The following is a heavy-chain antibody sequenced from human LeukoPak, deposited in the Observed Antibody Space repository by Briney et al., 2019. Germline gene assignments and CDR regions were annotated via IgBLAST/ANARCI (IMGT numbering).Heavy chain of an antibody. CDR1: GYTFTSYY. Sequence: GASVKVSCKASGYTFTSYYMHWVRQAPGQGLEWMGIINPSGGSTSYAQKFQGRVTITRNTSISTAYMELSSLRSEDTAVYYCARRGLGTDVWGKGTMVTVSS. CDR3: ARRGLGTDV. CDR2: INPSGGST. V-gene: IGHV1-46*01. D-gene: IGHD3-10*01. J-gene: IGHJ6*04.